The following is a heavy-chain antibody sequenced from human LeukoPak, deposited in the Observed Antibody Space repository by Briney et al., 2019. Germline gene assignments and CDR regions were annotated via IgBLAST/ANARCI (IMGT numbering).Heavy chain of an antibody. V-gene: IGHV3-72*01. J-gene: IGHJ3*01. CDR2: SRDKTESYST. D-gene: IGHD1-26*01. Sequence: PGGSLRVSCAASGFTFSDHYMDWVRQAPGKGLEWVGRSRDKTESYSTEYAASVKGRFTISRDDSKNSLYLQMHSLRNDDTAVYYCTRAIVGAGNDLWGQGTMVTVSS. CDR1: GFTFSDHY. CDR3: TRAIVGAGNDL.